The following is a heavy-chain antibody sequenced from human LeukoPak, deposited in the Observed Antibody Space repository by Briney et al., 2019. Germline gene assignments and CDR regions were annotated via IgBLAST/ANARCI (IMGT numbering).Heavy chain of an antibody. CDR1: GYSLTGYY. D-gene: IGHD3-16*01. Sequence: ASVKVSCKASGYSLTGYYIHWLRQAPGQGPEWMGWINVNSGDTNSAQKFQGRVTMTRDTSISTAYVEVTRLTSDDTAVYYCARDGGLDCWGQGTLVTVSS. CDR3: ARDGGLDC. J-gene: IGHJ4*02. CDR2: INVNSGDT. V-gene: IGHV1-2*02.